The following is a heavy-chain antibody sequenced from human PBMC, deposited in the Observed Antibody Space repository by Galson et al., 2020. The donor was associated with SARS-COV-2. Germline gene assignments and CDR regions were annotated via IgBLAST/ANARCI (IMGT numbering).Heavy chain of an antibody. J-gene: IGHJ4*02. Sequence: GESLKISCAASGFTFSGSAMHWVRQASGKGLEWVGRIRSKANSYATAYAASVKGRFTISRDDSKNTAYLQMNSLKTEDTAVYYCTRREDTYYYDSSGYHFDYWGQGTLVTVSS. D-gene: IGHD3-22*01. CDR2: IRSKANSYAT. V-gene: IGHV3-73*01. CDR3: TRREDTYYYDSSGYHFDY. CDR1: GFTFSGSA.